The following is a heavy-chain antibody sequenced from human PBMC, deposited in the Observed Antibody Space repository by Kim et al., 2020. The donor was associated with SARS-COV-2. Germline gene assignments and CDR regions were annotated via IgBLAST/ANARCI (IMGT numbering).Heavy chain of an antibody. V-gene: IGHV3-21*01. J-gene: IGHJ4*02. D-gene: IGHD2-15*01. CDR3: ARGGSPSPYYFDY. Sequence: YDADSVKGRFTISRDNAKNSLYRQMNSLRAEDTAVYYCARGGSPSPYYFDYWGQGTLVTVSS.